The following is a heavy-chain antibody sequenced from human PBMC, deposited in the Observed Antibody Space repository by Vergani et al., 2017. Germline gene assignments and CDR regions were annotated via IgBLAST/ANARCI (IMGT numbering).Heavy chain of an antibody. D-gene: IGHD6-19*01. J-gene: IGHJ5*02. V-gene: IGHV4-59*11. Sequence: QVQLQESGPGLVKSSETLSLTCSVSFDSIRNLYCNWIRQPQGKGLEWIGSIHYSENTNYHPSLKTRVTISVDTSKNQFSLTLTSVTAADTAVYYCASDTHSGQRADRWGQGILVTVTS. CDR2: IHYSENT. CDR1: FDSIRNLY. CDR3: ASDTHSGQRADR.